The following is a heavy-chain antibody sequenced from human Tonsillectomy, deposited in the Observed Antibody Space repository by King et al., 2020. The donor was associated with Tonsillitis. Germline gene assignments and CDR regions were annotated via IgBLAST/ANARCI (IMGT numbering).Heavy chain of an antibody. CDR3: ARGRSYYYDSSGYLFY. CDR1: GGSFSGYY. J-gene: IGHJ4*02. V-gene: IGHV4-34*01. CDR2: INHSGST. Sequence: VQLQQWGAGLLKPSETLSLTCAVDGGSFSGYYWSWIRQPPGKGLEWVGEINHSGSTNYNPSLKSRVTVSVDTSKNQFSLKLGSVTAADTAVYYCARGRSYYYDSSGYLFYWGQGTLVTVSS. D-gene: IGHD3-22*01.